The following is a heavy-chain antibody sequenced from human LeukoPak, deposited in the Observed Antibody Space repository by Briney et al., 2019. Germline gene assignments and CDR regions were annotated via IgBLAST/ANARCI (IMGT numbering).Heavy chain of an antibody. CDR2: IGYDGSQK. Sequence: PGGSLRLSCAASGFTLSSYYMSWVRQAPGKGLEWMANIGYDGSQKNYEDSLKGRVTISRDNAKNSVYLQMNNLRAEGTAVYYCAREYFPPGLLTIVFDNWGQGTLVTVSS. V-gene: IGHV3-7*01. CDR3: AREYFPPGLLTIVFDN. D-gene: IGHD3-9*01. J-gene: IGHJ4*02. CDR1: GFTLSSYY.